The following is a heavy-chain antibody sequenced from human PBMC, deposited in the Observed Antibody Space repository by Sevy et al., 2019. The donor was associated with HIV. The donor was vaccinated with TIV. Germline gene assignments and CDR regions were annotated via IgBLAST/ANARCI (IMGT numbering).Heavy chain of an antibody. CDR1: GFTFSSYS. Sequence: GGSLRLSCPASGFTFSSYSMNWVRQAPGKGLEWVSYISSSSSTIYYADSVKGRFTISRDNAKNSLYLQMNSLRDDDTAVYYCARVAARAGGDYWGQGTLVTVSS. D-gene: IGHD6-6*01. V-gene: IGHV3-48*02. CDR3: ARVAARAGGDY. J-gene: IGHJ4*02. CDR2: ISSSSSTI.